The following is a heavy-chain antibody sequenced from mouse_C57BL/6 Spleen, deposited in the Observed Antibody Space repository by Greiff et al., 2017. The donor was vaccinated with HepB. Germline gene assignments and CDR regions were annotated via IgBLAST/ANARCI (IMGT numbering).Heavy chain of an antibody. V-gene: IGHV5-4*01. J-gene: IGHJ3*01. CDR3: AREGIYSLFAY. CDR1: GFTFSSYA. Sequence: EVKLMESGGGLVKPGGSLKLSCAASGFTFSSYAMSWVRQTPEKRLEWVATISDGGSYTYYPDNVKGRFTISRDNAKNNLYLQMSHLKSEDTAMYYCAREGIYSLFAYWGQGTLVTVSA. CDR2: ISDGGSYT. D-gene: IGHD2-1*01.